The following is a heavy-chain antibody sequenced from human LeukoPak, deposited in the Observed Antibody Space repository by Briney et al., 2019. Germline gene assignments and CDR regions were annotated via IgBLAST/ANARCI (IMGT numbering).Heavy chain of an antibody. CDR1: GYTFTGYY. CDR3: ARDGDSSGYSQAFDI. Sequence: ASVTVSCKATGYTFTGYYMHWVRQAPGQGLEWMGWINPNSGGTNYAQKFQGRVTMTRGTSISTAYMELSRLRSDDTAVYYCARDGDSSGYSQAFDIWGQGTMVTVSS. J-gene: IGHJ3*02. CDR2: INPNSGGT. D-gene: IGHD3-22*01. V-gene: IGHV1-2*02.